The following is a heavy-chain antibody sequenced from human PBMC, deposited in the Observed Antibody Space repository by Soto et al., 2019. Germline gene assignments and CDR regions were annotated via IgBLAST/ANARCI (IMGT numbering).Heavy chain of an antibody. CDR1: GFTFSSYA. D-gene: IGHD2-2*01. V-gene: IGHV3-23*01. CDR2: ISDSGGST. CDR3: APLGYCSSTSCWTPDY. Sequence: GGSLRLSCAASGFTFSSYAMSWVRQAPGKGLEWVSTISDSGGSTYYADSVKGRFTISRDNSKNTLYLQMNSLRAEDTAVYYCAPLGYCSSTSCWTPDYWGQGTLDTVSS. J-gene: IGHJ4*02.